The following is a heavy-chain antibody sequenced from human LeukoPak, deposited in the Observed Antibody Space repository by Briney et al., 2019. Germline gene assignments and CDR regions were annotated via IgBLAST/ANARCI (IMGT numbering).Heavy chain of an antibody. J-gene: IGHJ4*02. CDR3: ARDKEGIVATDRTFDY. CDR1: GGSISSGGYY. Sequence: SETLSLTCTVSGGSISSGGYYWSWIRQPPGKGLEWIGYIYHSGSTYYNPSLKSRVTISVDRSKNQFSLKLSSVTAADTAVYYCARDKEGIVATDRTFDYWGQGTLVTVSS. CDR2: IYHSGST. V-gene: IGHV4-30-2*01. D-gene: IGHD5-12*01.